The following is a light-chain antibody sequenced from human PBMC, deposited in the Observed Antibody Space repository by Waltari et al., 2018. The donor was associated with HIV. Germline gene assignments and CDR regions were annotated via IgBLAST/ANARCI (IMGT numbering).Light chain of an antibody. CDR1: SSNIGSNY. Sequence: QSVLTQPPSASGTPGQRVTISCSGSSSNIGSNYVYWYQQLPGTTPKLLIYRNKQRPSGGPDRISGSNSATSAALAISGLRSEDEADFSCAACDDSLSGQVFGPGTKLTVL. V-gene: IGLV1-47*01. CDR3: AACDDSLSGQV. J-gene: IGLJ1*01. CDR2: RNK.